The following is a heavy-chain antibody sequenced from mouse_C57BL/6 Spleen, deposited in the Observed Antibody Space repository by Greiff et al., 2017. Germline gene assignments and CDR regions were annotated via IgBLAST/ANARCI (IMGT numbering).Heavy chain of an antibody. CDR3: ARHGDERLRGWCAY. Sequence: QVELQQSGAELVKPGAAVKLSCKASGYTFTEHTILWVKHRSGQGLEWIGCFYPGSGSIKYNEKFTDKVTSTADKSYSTVYMELSRLTAGDSAVYVCARHGDERLRGWCAYWGQGTLVAVTT. CDR1: GYTFTEHT. CDR2: FYPGSGSI. V-gene: IGHV1-62-2*01. J-gene: IGHJ3*01. D-gene: IGHD2-4*01.